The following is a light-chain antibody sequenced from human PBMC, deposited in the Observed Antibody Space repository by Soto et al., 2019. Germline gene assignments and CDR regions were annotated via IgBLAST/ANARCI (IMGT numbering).Light chain of an antibody. CDR3: QQYVSSVT. J-gene: IGKJ1*01. V-gene: IGKV3-20*01. Sequence: EIVLTQSPGSLSLSPGERATLSCRASQSVDSSFFAWYQQKPGQAPRLLIYGASNRATGIPDRFSGRGSGTYFTLTITGLEPDDFAVYYCQQYVSSVTFGQGTKVEIK. CDR1: QSVDSSF. CDR2: GAS.